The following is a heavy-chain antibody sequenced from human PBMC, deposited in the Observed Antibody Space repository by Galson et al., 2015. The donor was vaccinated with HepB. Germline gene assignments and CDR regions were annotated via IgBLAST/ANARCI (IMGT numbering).Heavy chain of an antibody. CDR3: ARGSLRYFDWLTHHPAFDI. V-gene: IGHV3-21*01. J-gene: IGHJ3*02. D-gene: IGHD3-9*01. Sequence: SLRLSCAASGFTFSSYSMNWVRQAPGKGLEWVSSISSSSSYIYYADSVKGRFTISRDNAKDSLYLQMNSLRAEDTAVYYCARGSLRYFDWLTHHPAFDIWSQGTMVTVSS. CDR2: ISSSSSYI. CDR1: GFTFSSYS.